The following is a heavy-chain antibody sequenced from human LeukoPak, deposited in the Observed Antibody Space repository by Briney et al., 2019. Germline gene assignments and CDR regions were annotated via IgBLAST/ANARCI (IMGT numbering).Heavy chain of an antibody. CDR2: ISSSSSYI. CDR1: GFTFSSYS. J-gene: IGHJ6*02. CDR3: ARVSSSSWNYYYGMDV. Sequence: GGSLRLSCAASGFTFSSYSMNWVRQAPGKGLEWVSSISSSSSYIYYADSVKGRFAISRDNAKNSLYLQMNRLRDGDTAVYYCARVSSSSWNYYYGMDVWGQGTTVTVSS. V-gene: IGHV3-21*01. D-gene: IGHD6-13*01.